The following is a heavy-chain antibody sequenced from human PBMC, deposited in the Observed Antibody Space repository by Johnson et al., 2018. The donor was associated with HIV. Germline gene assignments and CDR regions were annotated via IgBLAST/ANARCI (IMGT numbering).Heavy chain of an antibody. Sequence: VQLVESGGGLIQPGGSLRLSCAASGLSVSYGYMTWVRQAPGKGLEWVSVIYSGGNTYYTDSVKGRFTISRYNSDNTMYLQMNSLRDEDTAVYYCARAPHDAFDVWGQGTMVTVSS. CDR1: GLSVSYGY. J-gene: IGHJ3*01. V-gene: IGHV3-53*01. CDR2: IYSGGNT. CDR3: ARAPHDAFDV.